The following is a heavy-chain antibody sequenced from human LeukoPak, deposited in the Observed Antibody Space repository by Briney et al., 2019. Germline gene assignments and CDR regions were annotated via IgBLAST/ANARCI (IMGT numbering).Heavy chain of an antibody. CDR3: ARGLKYSNYVRY. J-gene: IGHJ4*02. CDR1: GFTFSSYG. V-gene: IGHV3-30*02. D-gene: IGHD4-11*01. CDR2: IRYDGSNK. Sequence: PGGSLRLSCAASGFTFSSYGMHWVRQAPGKGLEWVAFIRYDGSNKYYADSVKGRFTISRDSSKNTLYVQMNSLRSEDTAVYYCARGLKYSNYVRYWGQGNLVTVSS.